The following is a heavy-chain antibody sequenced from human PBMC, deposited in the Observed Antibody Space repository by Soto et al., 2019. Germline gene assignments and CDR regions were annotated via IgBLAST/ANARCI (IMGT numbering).Heavy chain of an antibody. CDR3: ARKRDDFWSGFPCWFDP. J-gene: IGHJ5*02. Sequence: PSETLSLTCTVSGGSISSSSYYWGWIRQPPGKGLEWIVSIYYSGSTYYNPSLKSRVTISVDASKNQFSLKLSSVTAADTAVYYCARKRDDFWSGFPCWFDPWGQGTLVTVSS. V-gene: IGHV4-39*01. CDR1: GGSISSSSYY. CDR2: IYYSGST. D-gene: IGHD3-3*01.